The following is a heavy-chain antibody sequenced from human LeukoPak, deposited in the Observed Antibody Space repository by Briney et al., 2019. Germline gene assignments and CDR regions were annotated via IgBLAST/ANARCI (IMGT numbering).Heavy chain of an antibody. CDR1: GFTFSTYA. CDR3: AVLTGIATAA. J-gene: IGHJ5*02. V-gene: IGHV3-23*01. D-gene: IGHD6-13*01. CDR2: ISGSGGGT. Sequence: GGSLRLSCAASGFTFSTYAMSWVRQAAGKGLEWVSLISGSGGGTYYADSVKGRFTISRDNAKNTLYLQMNSLRAEDTAVYYCAVLTGIATAAWGQGTLVTVSS.